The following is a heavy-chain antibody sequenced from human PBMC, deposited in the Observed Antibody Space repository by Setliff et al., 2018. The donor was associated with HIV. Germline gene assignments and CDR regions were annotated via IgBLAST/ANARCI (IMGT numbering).Heavy chain of an antibody. J-gene: IGHJ3*01. V-gene: IGHV3-48*03. CDR1: GFSFSNYD. CDR3: ARDIPPEYPGFDL. D-gene: IGHD6-6*01. CDR2: SSDTGSTT. Sequence: GGSLRLSCVGSGFSFSNYDLNWVRQAPGKGLEWISYSSDTGSTTYYADSVKGRFNISRDNAKRSLYLQMNSLRVEDTAVYYCARDIPPEYPGFDLWGQGTVVTVSS.